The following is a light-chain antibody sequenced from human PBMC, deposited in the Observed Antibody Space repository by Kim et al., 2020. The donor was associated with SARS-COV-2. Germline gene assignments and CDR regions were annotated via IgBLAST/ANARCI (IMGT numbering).Light chain of an antibody. CDR2: GAS. CDR3: QQYGTSPWT. V-gene: IGKV3-20*01. Sequence: EIVLTQSPGTLSLSPGERDTLSCRASQSVSSSYLAWYQQKSGQAPRLLIYGASSRATGIPDRFSGSGSGTDFTLTISRLEPEDFAVYYCQQYGTSPWTFGQGTKVDIK. CDR1: QSVSSSY. J-gene: IGKJ1*01.